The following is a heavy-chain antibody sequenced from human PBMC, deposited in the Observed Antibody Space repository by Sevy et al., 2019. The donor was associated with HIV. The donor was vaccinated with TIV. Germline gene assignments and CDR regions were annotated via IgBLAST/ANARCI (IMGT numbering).Heavy chain of an antibody. Sequence: SETLSLTCTVSGASISSDYWTWIRQPPGKGLEWIGYIYYSGSTKYNPSLQSRVTISINTSKNQFSLKLSSVTAADTAVYYCARAIRGKEGLAFDIWGQGTMVTVSS. D-gene: IGHD3-10*01. J-gene: IGHJ3*02. V-gene: IGHV4-59*01. CDR2: IYYSGST. CDR1: GASISSDY. CDR3: ARAIRGKEGLAFDI.